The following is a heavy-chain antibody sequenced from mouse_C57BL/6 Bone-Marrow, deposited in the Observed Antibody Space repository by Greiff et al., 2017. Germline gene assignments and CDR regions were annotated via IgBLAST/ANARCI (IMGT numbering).Heavy chain of an antibody. CDR2: IYPSDSET. V-gene: IGHV1-61*01. Sequence: VQLQQPGAELVRPGSSVKLSCKASGYTFTSYWMDWVKQRPGQGLEWIGNIYPSDSETHYNQKFKDKATLTVDKSSSTAYMQLSSLTSEDSAVXYCARSRGYAMDYWGQGTSVTVSS. CDR3: ARSRGYAMDY. CDR1: GYTFTSYW. J-gene: IGHJ4*01.